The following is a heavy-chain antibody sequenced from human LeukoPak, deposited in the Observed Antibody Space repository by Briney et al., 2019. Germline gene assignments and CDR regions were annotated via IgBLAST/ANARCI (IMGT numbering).Heavy chain of an antibody. Sequence: GGSLRLSCAASGFTFSDYSMHWVRQAPGKGLEYVSAINSNGDDTYYVNSVKGRFTISRDNSKNTLYLQMGSLRAEDMAVYYCARNYLRIGGFDPWGQGTLVTVSS. CDR2: INSNGDDT. D-gene: IGHD1-7*01. J-gene: IGHJ5*02. CDR1: GFTFSDYS. CDR3: ARNYLRIGGFDP. V-gene: IGHV3-64*01.